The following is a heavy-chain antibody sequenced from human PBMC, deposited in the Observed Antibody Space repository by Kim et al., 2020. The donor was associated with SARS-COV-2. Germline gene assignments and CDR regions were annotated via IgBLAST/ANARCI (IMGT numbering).Heavy chain of an antibody. CDR3: AAGNYYATDAFDI. J-gene: IGHJ3*02. D-gene: IGHD3-10*01. V-gene: IGHV3-53*01. Sequence: YADSVKGRFTISRDNAKNTLYLQMNSLRAEDTAVYYCAAGNYYATDAFDIWGQGTMVTVSS.